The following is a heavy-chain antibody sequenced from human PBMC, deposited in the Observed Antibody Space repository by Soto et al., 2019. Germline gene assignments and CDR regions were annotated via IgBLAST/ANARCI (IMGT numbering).Heavy chain of an antibody. CDR3: ARAMGRGRLPYYDFWSGSSDAFDI. J-gene: IGHJ3*02. Sequence: ASVKVSCRASGSTSTGYYMHWVRQAPGQGLEWMGWINPNSGGTNYAQKFQGRVTMTRNNSISTAYMELSSLRSEDTAVYYCARAMGRGRLPYYDFWSGSSDAFDIWGQGTMVTVSS. D-gene: IGHD3-3*01. CDR2: INPNSGGT. CDR1: GSTSTGYY. V-gene: IGHV1-2*02.